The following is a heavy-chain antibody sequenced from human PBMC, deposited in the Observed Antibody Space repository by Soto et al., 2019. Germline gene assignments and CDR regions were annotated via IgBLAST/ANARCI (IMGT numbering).Heavy chain of an antibody. CDR2: ISHSGST. V-gene: IGHV4-34*01. J-gene: IGHJ4*02. CDR3: AGQSSGSYY. Sequence: QVQLPQWGAGLLKPSETLSLTCAVYGGSFSDHYWRWIRQPPGKGLEWIGEISHSGSTNYNPSLKSRVTISVDTSKNQFSLSLSSVTAADTAVYYCAGQSSGSYYWGQGTLVTVSS. CDR1: GGSFSDHY. D-gene: IGHD1-26*01.